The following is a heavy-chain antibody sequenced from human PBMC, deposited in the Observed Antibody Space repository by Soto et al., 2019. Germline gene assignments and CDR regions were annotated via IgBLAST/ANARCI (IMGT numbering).Heavy chain of an antibody. J-gene: IGHJ4*02. CDR3: ARGEYSAYVY. D-gene: IGHD5-12*01. Sequence: QVHLVQSGAEVKIPGASVKVSCKTSGYPFNDYYMLWVRLAPGQGLEWMGMINPRGGSTSYPHKFQVRVTMTRDTSTNTVYMELTSLRSEDTAVYYCARGEYSAYVYWGQGTVVTVSS. CDR1: GYPFNDYY. V-gene: IGHV1-46*02. CDR2: INPRGGST.